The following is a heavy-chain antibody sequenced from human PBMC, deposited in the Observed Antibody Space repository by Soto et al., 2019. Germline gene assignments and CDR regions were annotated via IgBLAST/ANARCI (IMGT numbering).Heavy chain of an antibody. CDR2: ISTSGRTI. CDR3: ARGVYDSSGYYYGMDV. CDR1: GFTFTSYE. J-gene: IGHJ6*02. V-gene: IGHV3-48*03. Sequence: XGSLRLSCAASGFTFTSYEMKWVRQAPGKGLEWVSDISTSGRTIYYADSVKGRFTISRDNAKNSLFLQMNSLRAEDTAVYYCARGVYDSSGYYYGMDVWGQGTTVTVSS. D-gene: IGHD3-22*01.